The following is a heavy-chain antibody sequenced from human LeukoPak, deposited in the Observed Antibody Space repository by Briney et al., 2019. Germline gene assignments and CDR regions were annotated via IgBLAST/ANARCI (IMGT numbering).Heavy chain of an antibody. Sequence: SETLSPTCTVSGGSISSGDYYWSWIRQPPGKGLEWIGYIYYSEMYNNPSLKSRVTISVDTSKNQFSLKLSSVTAADTAVYYCASRGGRSGYHYIGYRGQGTLVTVSS. V-gene: IGHV4-30-4*01. CDR3: ASRGGRSGYHYIGY. CDR1: GGSISSGDYY. J-gene: IGHJ4*02. D-gene: IGHD3-22*01. CDR2: IYYSEM.